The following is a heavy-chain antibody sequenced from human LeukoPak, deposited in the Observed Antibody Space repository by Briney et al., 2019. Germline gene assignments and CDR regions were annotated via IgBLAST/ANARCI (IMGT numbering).Heavy chain of an antibody. D-gene: IGHD2-8*01. CDR3: ARRARNKGVDY. V-gene: IGHV3-53*01. J-gene: IGHJ4*02. Sequence: GGSLRLSCAVSGFTVSNNYISWVRQAPGKGLEWVSIIYSGGTTYYADSVKGRFTISRDNSKNTLYLQMNSLRAEDTAVYYCARRARNKGVDYWGQAPLVTVSS. CDR2: IYSGGTT. CDR1: GFTVSNNY.